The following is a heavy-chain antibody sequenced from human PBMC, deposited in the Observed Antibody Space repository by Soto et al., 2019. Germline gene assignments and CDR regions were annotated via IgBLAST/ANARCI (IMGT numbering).Heavy chain of an antibody. CDR2: IWYDGSNK. J-gene: IGHJ4*02. V-gene: IGHV3-33*01. CDR3: AREGGSSPGDY. D-gene: IGHD1-26*01. CDR1: GFTFSSYG. Sequence: QVQLVESGGGVVQPGRSLRLSCAASGFTFSSYGMHWVRQAPGKGLEWVAVIWYDGSNKYYADSVKGRCTISRDNSKTTLDLQRNSLRAEGTAVYYCAREGGSSPGDYWGQGTLVTVSS.